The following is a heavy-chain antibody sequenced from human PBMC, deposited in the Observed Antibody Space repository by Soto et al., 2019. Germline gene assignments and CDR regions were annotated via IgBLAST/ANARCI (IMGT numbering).Heavy chain of an antibody. CDR3: AHLTYYFDSSAYYWYFDL. CDR2: IYWDDDK. V-gene: IGHV2-5*02. D-gene: IGHD3-22*01. Sequence: QITLKESGPTLVKPRQTLTLTCTFSGFSLSTSGVRVGWIRQPPGKALEWLALIYWDDDKRYSPSLKSRLTITKDTSKNQVVLTMTNMDPVDTATYYCAHLTYYFDSSAYYWYFDLWGRGTLVTVSS. CDR1: GFSLSTSGVR. J-gene: IGHJ2*01.